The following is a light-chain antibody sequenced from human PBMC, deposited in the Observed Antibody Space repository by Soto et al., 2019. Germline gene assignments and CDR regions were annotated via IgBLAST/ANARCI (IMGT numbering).Light chain of an antibody. Sequence: DIQMTQSPSSLSASVGDKVTISCRASRSIRIYLNWYQLKPGKAPKLLIYATSTLQNGLPSRFSGSGSGTDFTLTISSLQPEDFATYYCQQSYSSPRFTFGPGTKVDFK. CDR3: QQSYSSPRFT. CDR1: RSIRIY. J-gene: IGKJ3*01. V-gene: IGKV1-39*01. CDR2: ATS.